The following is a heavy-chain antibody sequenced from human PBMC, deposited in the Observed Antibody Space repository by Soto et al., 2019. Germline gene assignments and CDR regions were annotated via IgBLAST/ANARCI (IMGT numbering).Heavy chain of an antibody. CDR3: ARPIRITVVRGVIIGWFDL. CDR1: GGSISSSSYY. D-gene: IGHD3-10*01. J-gene: IGHJ5*02. CDR2: SYYSGST. V-gene: IGHV4-39*01. Sequence: SETLSLTCTVSGGSISSSSYYWGWIRQPPGKGLEGIGSSYYSGSTYYNPALKSRVTISVDTSKNQFSLKLSSVTAAATVVYYCARPIRITVVRGVIIGWFDLWGQGTLVTVSS.